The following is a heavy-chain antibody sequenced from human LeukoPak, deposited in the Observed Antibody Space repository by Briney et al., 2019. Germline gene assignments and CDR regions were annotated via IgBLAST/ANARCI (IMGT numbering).Heavy chain of an antibody. Sequence: SETLSLTCAVYGESFSGYYWNWIRQPPGKGLEWIGEINHSGSTNYNPSLKSRVTMSVDTSKNQFSLKLSSVTAADTAVYYCARGPYHGSGSYPYWGQGTLVTVSS. CDR2: INHSGST. J-gene: IGHJ4*02. CDR3: ARGPYHGSGSYPY. D-gene: IGHD3-10*01. CDR1: GESFSGYY. V-gene: IGHV4-34*01.